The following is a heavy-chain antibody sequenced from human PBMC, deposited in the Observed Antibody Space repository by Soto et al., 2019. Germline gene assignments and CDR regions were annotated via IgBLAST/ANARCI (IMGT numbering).Heavy chain of an antibody. Sequence: GGSLRLSCVASGFTFSSYSMVWVRQAPGKGLEWVSYIFTSGTTIYYADSVKGRFTVSRDNAKNSLFLLMNSLRAEDTAVYYCARDKDWAFDYWGQGTLVTVSS. D-gene: IGHD3-9*01. CDR2: IFTSGTTI. J-gene: IGHJ4*02. V-gene: IGHV3-48*03. CDR3: ARDKDWAFDY. CDR1: GFTFSSYS.